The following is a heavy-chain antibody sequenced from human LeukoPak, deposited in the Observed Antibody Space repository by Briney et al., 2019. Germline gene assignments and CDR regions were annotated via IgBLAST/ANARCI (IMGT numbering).Heavy chain of an antibody. V-gene: IGHV1-69*13. CDR3: ASLRDIVVVPAAPFDP. CDR2: IIPIFGTA. CDR1: GGTFSSYA. J-gene: IGHJ5*02. D-gene: IGHD2-2*01. Sequence: ASVKVSCKASGGTFSSYAISWVRQAPGQGLERMGGIIPIFGTANYAQKFQGRVTITADESTSTAYMELSSLRSEDTAVYYCASLRDIVVVPAAPFDPWGQGTLVTVSS.